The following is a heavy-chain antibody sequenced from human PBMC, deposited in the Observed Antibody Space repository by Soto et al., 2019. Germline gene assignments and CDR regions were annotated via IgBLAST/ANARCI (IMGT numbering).Heavy chain of an antibody. CDR2: VSGDGRST. V-gene: IGHV3-74*01. Sequence: GGSLRLSCAASGVTFCSSGMHWVRKAPGKGLAWVSRVSGDGRSTNYADSVKGRFTISRDKSKNTLYLQMNSLRAEDTAVYYCAKFPWTSPTISGSIWGQGTMVTVSS. J-gene: IGHJ3*02. CDR1: GVTFCSSG. CDR3: AKFPWTSPTISGSI. D-gene: IGHD3-10*01.